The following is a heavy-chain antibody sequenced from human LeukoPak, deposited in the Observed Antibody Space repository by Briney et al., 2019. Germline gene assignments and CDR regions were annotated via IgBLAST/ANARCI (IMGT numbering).Heavy chain of an antibody. CDR2: INPNSGGT. CDR3: ARDYYDSSAYYLIDAFDI. V-gene: IGHV1-2*02. D-gene: IGHD3-22*01. Sequence: GASVKVSCKASGYTFTGYYMHWVRQAPGQGLEWMGWINPNSGGTNYAQKFQGRVTVTRDTSISTAYVELSRLRSDDTAVYYCARDYYDSSAYYLIDAFDIWGQGTMVTVSS. CDR1: GYTFTGYY. J-gene: IGHJ3*02.